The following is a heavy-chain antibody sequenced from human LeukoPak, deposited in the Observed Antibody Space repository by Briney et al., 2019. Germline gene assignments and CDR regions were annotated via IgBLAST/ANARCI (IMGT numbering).Heavy chain of an antibody. CDR3: ARGSSSSRRYFDY. CDR1: GFTFSSYS. Sequence: GGSLRLSCAASGFTFSSYSMNWVRQAPGKGLEWVSYISSSSSTIYYADSVKGRFTISRDNAKNLLYLQMNSLRAEDTAVYYCARGSSSSRRYFDYWGQGTLVTVSS. CDR2: ISSSSSTI. D-gene: IGHD6-6*01. V-gene: IGHV3-48*04. J-gene: IGHJ4*02.